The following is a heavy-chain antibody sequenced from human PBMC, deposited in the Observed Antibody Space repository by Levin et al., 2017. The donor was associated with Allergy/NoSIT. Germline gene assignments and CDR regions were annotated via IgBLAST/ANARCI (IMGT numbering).Heavy chain of an antibody. D-gene: IGHD6-13*01. CDR2: ISYDGSNK. CDR1: GFTFSSYA. V-gene: IGHV3-30-3*01. Sequence: GGSLRLSCAASGFTFSSYAMHWVRQAPGKGLEWVAVISYDGSNKYYAGSVKGRFTISRDNSKNTLYLQMNSLRAEDTAVYYCARAQQGYSTRDAFDIWGQGTMVTVSS. CDR3: ARAQQGYSTRDAFDI. J-gene: IGHJ3*02.